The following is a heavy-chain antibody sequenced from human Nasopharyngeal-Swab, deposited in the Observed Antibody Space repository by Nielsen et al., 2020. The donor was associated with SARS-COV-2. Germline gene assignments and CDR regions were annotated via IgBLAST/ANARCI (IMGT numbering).Heavy chain of an antibody. CDR1: GFSFSTYW. CDR2: INSDGSNI. V-gene: IGHV3-74*01. J-gene: IGHJ3*02. D-gene: IGHD1-14*01. Sequence: GESLKISCAASGFSFSTYWMHWVRQVPGKGLVWLSQINSDGSNITYADPVKGRFTISRDNSKSTLYLQMNSLRAGDTALYYCTRSYIFDIWGQGTVVTVSS. CDR3: TRSYIFDI.